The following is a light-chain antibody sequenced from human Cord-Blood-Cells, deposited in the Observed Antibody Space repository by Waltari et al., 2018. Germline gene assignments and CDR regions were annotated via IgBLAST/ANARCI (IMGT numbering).Light chain of an antibody. V-gene: IGKV1-39*01. J-gene: IGKJ1*01. Sequence: DIQMTQSPSSLSASVGDRVTITCRASQSISSYLNWYQQKPGKAPKLLIYAASSLQSGVPPRFSGSESGTDFTLTISSLQPEDFATYYCQQSYSTPPGTFGQGTKVEIK. CDR2: AAS. CDR3: QQSYSTPPGT. CDR1: QSISSY.